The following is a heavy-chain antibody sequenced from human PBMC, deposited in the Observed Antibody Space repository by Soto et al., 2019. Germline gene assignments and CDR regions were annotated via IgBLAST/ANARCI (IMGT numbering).Heavy chain of an antibody. V-gene: IGHV1-2*04. CDR3: ARDVGFGELLDYFDY. J-gene: IGHJ4*02. CDR1: GYTFTGYY. Sequence: QVQLVQSGAEVKKPGASVKVSCKASGYTFTGYYMHWVRQAPGQGLEWMGWTNPNSGGTNYAQKFQGWVTMTRDTSISTAYMELSRLRSDDTAVYYCARDVGFGELLDYFDYWGQGTLVTVSS. D-gene: IGHD3-10*01. CDR2: TNPNSGGT.